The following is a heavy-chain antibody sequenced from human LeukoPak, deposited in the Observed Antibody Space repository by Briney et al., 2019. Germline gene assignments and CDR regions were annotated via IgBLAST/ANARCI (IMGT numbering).Heavy chain of an antibody. J-gene: IGHJ5*02. Sequence: ASVKVSCKASGYTFTGYYMHWVRQAPGQGLEWMGWINPNSGGTNYAQKFQGRVTMTRDTSISTAYMGLSRLRSDDTAVYYCARDVCSSTSCYGWFDPWGQGTLVTVSS. CDR2: INPNSGGT. CDR3: ARDVCSSTSCYGWFDP. D-gene: IGHD2-2*01. CDR1: GYTFTGYY. V-gene: IGHV1-2*02.